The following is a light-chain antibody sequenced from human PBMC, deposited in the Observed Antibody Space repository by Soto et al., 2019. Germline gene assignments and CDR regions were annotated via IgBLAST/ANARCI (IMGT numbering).Light chain of an antibody. Sequence: QSVLTQPASVSGSPGQSITISCTGTSSDVGAYTYVSWYQQHPGKAPTLMIFEVSDRPSGVSNRFSGSTSGNTASLTISGLQDEDEADYYCSSYTTSNTLVFGGGTKLTVL. CDR1: SSDVGAYTY. V-gene: IGLV2-14*01. CDR3: SSYTTSNTLV. CDR2: EVS. J-gene: IGLJ2*01.